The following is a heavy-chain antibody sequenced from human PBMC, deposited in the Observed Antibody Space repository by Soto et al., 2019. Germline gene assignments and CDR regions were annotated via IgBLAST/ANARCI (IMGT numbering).Heavy chain of an antibody. J-gene: IGHJ4*02. D-gene: IGHD5-12*01. CDR3: ARQIYDSDAGPNFQYYFDS. CDR1: GYSFAGYW. CDR2: IDPSASQT. V-gene: IGHV5-10-1*01. Sequence: GESLKSSCKGSGYSFAGYWITWVRPKPGKGLECMWRIDPSASQTYYSPSFRGHVTISVTKSITTAFRSWISPRSSDAPIYCSARQIYDSDAGPNFQYYFDSWGQGTPVTVSS.